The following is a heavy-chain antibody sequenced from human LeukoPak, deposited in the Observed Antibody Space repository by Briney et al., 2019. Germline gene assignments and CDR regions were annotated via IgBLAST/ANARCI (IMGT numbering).Heavy chain of an antibody. J-gene: IGHJ4*02. CDR1: GGSFTGNY. V-gene: IGHV4-34*01. CDR2: INHSGST. CDR3: AREGSGYSTNFDY. D-gene: IGHD3-3*01. Sequence: SETLSLTCAVYGGSFTGNYWRWIRQPPGKGLEWIGEINHSGSTKYNPSLKSRVTMSVDASTNQFFLRLTSVTAADTAVYYCAREGSGYSTNFDYWGQGTLVTVSS.